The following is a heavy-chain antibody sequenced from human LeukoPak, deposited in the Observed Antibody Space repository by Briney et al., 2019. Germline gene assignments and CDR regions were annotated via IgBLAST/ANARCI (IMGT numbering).Heavy chain of an antibody. CDR1: GFIFSSYG. V-gene: IGHV3-30*02. J-gene: IGHJ4*02. CDR3: AKVLPGVYSSSWYSLDY. Sequence: WGSLRLSCAASGFIFSSYGMHWVRQAPPKGLEGVAFIRYDGSNKYYADSVKGRFTISRDNSKNTLYLQMNSLRAEDTAVYYCAKVLPGVYSSSWYSLDYWGQGTLVTVSS. CDR2: IRYDGSNK. D-gene: IGHD6-13*01.